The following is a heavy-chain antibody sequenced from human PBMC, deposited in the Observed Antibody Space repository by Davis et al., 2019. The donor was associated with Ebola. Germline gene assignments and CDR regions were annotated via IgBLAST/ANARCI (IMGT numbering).Heavy chain of an antibody. CDR3: ARKIVATIRFFDY. J-gene: IGHJ4*02. CDR1: GGSFSGYY. Sequence: SETLSLTCAVYGGSFSGYYWGWIRQPPGKGLEWVGSIYYSRSTYYNPSLKSRVTISVDTSKNQFSLKLSSVTAADTAMYYRARKIVATIRFFDYWGPGTLVTVSS. CDR2: IYYSRST. V-gene: IGHV4-39*01. D-gene: IGHD5-12*01.